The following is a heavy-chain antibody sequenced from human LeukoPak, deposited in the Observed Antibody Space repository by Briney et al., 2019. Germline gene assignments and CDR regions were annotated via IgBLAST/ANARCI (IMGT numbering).Heavy chain of an antibody. Sequence: PSETLSLTCTVSGGSINYGGWIRQPPGKGLEWIGSLYYSGTTHYNPSLKSRVTISVDTSKNQFSLKLSSVTAADTAVYYCARAPYSSSYADYWGQGALVTVSS. D-gene: IGHD6-13*01. CDR2: LYYSGTT. V-gene: IGHV4-39*01. J-gene: IGHJ4*02. CDR1: GGSINY. CDR3: ARAPYSSSYADY.